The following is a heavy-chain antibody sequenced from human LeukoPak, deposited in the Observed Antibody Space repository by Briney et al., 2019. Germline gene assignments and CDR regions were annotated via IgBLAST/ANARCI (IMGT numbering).Heavy chain of an antibody. Sequence: PSETLSLTCTVSGGSISSYYWNWIRQPAGKGLEWIGRIYTSGSTNYNPSLKSRVTMSVDTSKNQLSLKLGSVTAADTAVYYCARSGLWLGELRDYFDYWGQGTLVTVSS. CDR1: GGSISSYY. CDR2: IYTSGST. V-gene: IGHV4-4*07. CDR3: ARSGLWLGELRDYFDY. D-gene: IGHD3-10*01. J-gene: IGHJ4*02.